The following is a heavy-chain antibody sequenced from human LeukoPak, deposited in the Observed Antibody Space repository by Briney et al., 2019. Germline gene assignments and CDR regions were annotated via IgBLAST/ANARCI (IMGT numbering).Heavy chain of an antibody. J-gene: IGHJ5*02. CDR3: ARSSRSGSGYSYWFDP. CDR1: GYTFTSYG. D-gene: IGHD3-3*01. Sequence: ASVKVSCRASGYTFTSYGISWVRQAPGQGLEWMGWISAYNGNTNYAQKLQGRVTMTTDTSTSTAYMELRSLRSDDTAVYYCARSSRSGSGYSYWFDPWGQGTLVTVSS. CDR2: ISAYNGNT. V-gene: IGHV1-18*01.